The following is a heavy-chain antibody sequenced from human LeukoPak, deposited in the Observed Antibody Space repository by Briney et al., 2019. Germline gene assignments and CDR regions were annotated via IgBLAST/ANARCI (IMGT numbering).Heavy chain of an antibody. D-gene: IGHD2-2*01. V-gene: IGHV3-48*03. CDR3: ARRYCSSTSCLLDY. J-gene: IGHJ4*02. CDR1: GFTFSSYE. CDR2: ISTSGTTT. Sequence: SGGSLRLSCAASGFTFSSYEMNWVRQAPGKGLEWLSYISTSGTTTFYAESLKGRFTISRDNAKNSLWLQMNSLRAEDTAVYYCARRYCSSTSCLLDYWGQGTLVTVSS.